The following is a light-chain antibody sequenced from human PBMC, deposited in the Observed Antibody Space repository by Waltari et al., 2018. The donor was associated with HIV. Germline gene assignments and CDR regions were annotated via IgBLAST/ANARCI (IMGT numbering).Light chain of an antibody. Sequence: SYVLTQPPSVSVAPGQTARITCGGNNIGSKSVPWDQQKPGQAPVLVVDDDSDRPSGIPERFSGSNSGNTATLTISRVEAGDEADYHCQVWDSSSDHVLFGGGTKVTVL. V-gene: IGLV3-21*02. J-gene: IGLJ2*01. CDR1: NIGSKS. CDR2: DDS. CDR3: QVWDSSSDHVL.